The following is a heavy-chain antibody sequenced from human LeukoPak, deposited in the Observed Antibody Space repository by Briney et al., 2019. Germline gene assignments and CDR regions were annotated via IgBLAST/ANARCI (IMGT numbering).Heavy chain of an antibody. D-gene: IGHD3-3*01. CDR3: ARGGYDSDFDY. CDR1: GGSIGTYY. CDR2: IYFTGRT. Sequence: SETLSLTCTVSGGSIGTYYWSWIRLPPGKGLEWIAYIYFTGRTQYNPSLKSRVTISEDTSKNQFSLRLSSVTPADTAVYYCARGGYDSDFDYWGQGTLVTVSS. J-gene: IGHJ4*02. V-gene: IGHV4-59*01.